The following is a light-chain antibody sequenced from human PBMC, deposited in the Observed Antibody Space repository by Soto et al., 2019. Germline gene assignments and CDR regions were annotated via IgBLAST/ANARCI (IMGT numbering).Light chain of an antibody. V-gene: IGKV3-15*01. CDR2: RAS. Sequence: EIILTQSPASLSVSPGERATLSCRASQSVNNNLAWYQQKPGQAPRLLIYRASTRATGIPGRFRGSGSGTEFTLTITSLQSEDFAVYFCQQYNNLPPDTFGQGTKLEIK. CDR3: QQYNNLPPDT. J-gene: IGKJ2*01. CDR1: QSVNNN.